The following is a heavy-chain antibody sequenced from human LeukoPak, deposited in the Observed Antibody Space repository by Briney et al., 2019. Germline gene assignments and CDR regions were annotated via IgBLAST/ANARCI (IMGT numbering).Heavy chain of an antibody. D-gene: IGHD3-3*01. CDR2: IYYSGST. V-gene: IGHV4-59*01. CDR3: ARASTIFGVVISPVNAFDI. J-gene: IGHJ3*02. Sequence: SETLSLTCTVSGGYISSYYWSWIRQPPGKGLERIRYIYYSGSTNYNPSLKSRVTISVDTSKNQFSLKLSSVTAADTAVYYCARASTIFGVVISPVNAFDIWGQGTMVIVSS. CDR1: GGYISSYY.